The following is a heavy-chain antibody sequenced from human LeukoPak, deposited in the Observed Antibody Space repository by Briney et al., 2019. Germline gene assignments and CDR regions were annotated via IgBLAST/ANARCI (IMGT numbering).Heavy chain of an antibody. Sequence: SETLSLTCTVSGDSMSGYYWSWIRQPPGKELEWIGYIYHSGSTNYNPSLRSRVTLPVDTSKNQFSLKLSSVTAADTAVYYCARDRGTYYYDSSGYYYGFDPWGQGTLVTVSS. CDR1: GDSMSGYY. V-gene: IGHV4-59*01. D-gene: IGHD3-22*01. CDR2: IYHSGST. J-gene: IGHJ5*02. CDR3: ARDRGTYYYDSSGYYYGFDP.